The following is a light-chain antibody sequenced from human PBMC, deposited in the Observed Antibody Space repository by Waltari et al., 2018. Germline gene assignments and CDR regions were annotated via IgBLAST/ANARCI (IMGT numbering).Light chain of an antibody. V-gene: IGLV6-57*02. CDR3: QSYYNRSLV. CDR1: SGRIATNY. J-gene: IGLJ2*01. CDR2: DDR. Sequence: FMLTQPHSVSESPGKTVTISCTASSGRIATNYVHWYQQRPGSAPTTVIYDDRQRPPGVPVRFSGSIDDFSNSASLTISELQTEDEADYYCQSYYNRSLVFGGGTRLTVL.